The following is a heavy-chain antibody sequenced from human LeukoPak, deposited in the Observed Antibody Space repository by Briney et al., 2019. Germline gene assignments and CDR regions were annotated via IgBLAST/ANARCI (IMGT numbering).Heavy chain of an antibody. CDR1: GFTFSSYA. CDR2: LTGSGTST. Sequence: GGSLRLSCAASGFTFSSYAMNWVRRAPGKGLEWVSALTGSGTSTYSSASVKGRFTISRDNSKNALYLQMTSLRPEDTAVYYCARRTDVAGDLDYWAREPWSPSPQ. CDR3: ARRTDVAGDLDY. V-gene: IGHV3-23*01. D-gene: IGHD1-14*01. J-gene: IGHJ4*02.